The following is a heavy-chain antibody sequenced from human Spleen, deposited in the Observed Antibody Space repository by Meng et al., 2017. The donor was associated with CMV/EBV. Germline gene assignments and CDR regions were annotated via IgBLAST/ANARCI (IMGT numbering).Heavy chain of an antibody. Sequence: GESLKISCAAFGFTFSSYRMNWVRQVPGKGLVWVSRISSDGSGTGYVDSVKGRFTISRDNAKNTLYLQMNSLRAEDTAVYYCARDSSSLFDYWGQGTLVTVSS. D-gene: IGHD6-6*01. CDR2: ISSDGSGT. V-gene: IGHV3-74*01. J-gene: IGHJ4*02. CDR3: ARDSSSLFDY. CDR1: GFTFSSYR.